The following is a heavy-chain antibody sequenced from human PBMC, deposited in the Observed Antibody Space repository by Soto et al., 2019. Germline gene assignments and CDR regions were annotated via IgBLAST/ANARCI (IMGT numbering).Heavy chain of an antibody. CDR2: VHSTVGT. CDR1: GGSITSGGYF. V-gene: IGHV4-39*01. CDR3: AKREDSSRFGGLDIWGQGTAVTVSSGKRLLASVKVSCKASGYTFSGHYMHWIRQALDY. Sequence: PSGTQSLTCTVSGGSITSGGYFWDWIRTPAGKGLEWIWTVHSTVGTYYSPSLRSRVXXXXXXSXXXFXLXXXXASATDTAVYFCAKREDSSRFGGLDIWGQGTAVTVSSGKRLLASVKVSCKASGYTFSGHYMHWIRQALDYWGQGTLVTGSS. D-gene: IGHD5-18*01. J-gene: IGHJ4*02.